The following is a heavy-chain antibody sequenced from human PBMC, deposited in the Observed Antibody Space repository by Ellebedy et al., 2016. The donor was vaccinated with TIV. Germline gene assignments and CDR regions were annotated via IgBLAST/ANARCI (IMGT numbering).Heavy chain of an antibody. CDR1: GFTFRIYS. J-gene: IGHJ3*02. V-gene: IGHV3-21*01. CDR2: FSSNNGNI. D-gene: IGHD4-11*01. CDR3: ANRNTLGAFDI. Sequence: PGGSLRLSCAASGFTFRIYSMSWVRQAPGKGLEWVSSFSSNNGNIYYADSVRGRFTISGDNAKNSLYLQMNSLRAEDTAMYYCANRNTLGAFDIWGQGTMVAVSS.